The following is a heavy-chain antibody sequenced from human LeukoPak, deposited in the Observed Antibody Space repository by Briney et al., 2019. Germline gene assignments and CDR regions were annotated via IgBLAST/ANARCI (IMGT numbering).Heavy chain of an antibody. J-gene: IGHJ4*02. Sequence: GESLKISCKGSGYSFTSYWIGWVRQMPGKGLEWRGIIYPGDSDTRYSPSFQGQVTISADKSISTAYLQWSSLKASDTAMYYCARIKDYDFWSGYYRPHYFDYWGQGTLVTVSS. V-gene: IGHV5-51*01. CDR1: GYSFTSYW. CDR2: IYPGDSDT. D-gene: IGHD3-3*01. CDR3: ARIKDYDFWSGYYRPHYFDY.